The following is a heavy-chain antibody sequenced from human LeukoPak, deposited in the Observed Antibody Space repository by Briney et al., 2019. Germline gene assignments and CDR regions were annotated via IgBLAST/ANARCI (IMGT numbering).Heavy chain of an antibody. J-gene: IGHJ5*02. CDR1: GGSISSGDYY. Sequence: SQTLSLTCTVSGGSISSGDYYWSWIRQPPGKGLEWIVYIYYSGSTYYNPSLKSRVTISVDTSKNQFSLKLSSVTAADTAVYYCARGSGGYSYGFIQLWFDPWGQGTLVTVSS. CDR3: ARGSGGYSYGFIQLWFDP. V-gene: IGHV4-30-4*01. CDR2: IYYSGST. D-gene: IGHD5-18*01.